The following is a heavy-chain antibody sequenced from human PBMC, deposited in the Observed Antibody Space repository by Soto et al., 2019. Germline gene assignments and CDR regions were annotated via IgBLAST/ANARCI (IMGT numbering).Heavy chain of an antibody. Sequence: QVQLVQSGAEVKKPGSSVKVSCKASGGTFSSYAISWVRQAPGQGLEWMGGIIPIFGTANYAQKFQGRVTITADESTSTAYMELSSLRAEDTAVYYCAGAEVDTAIEGWAAFDIWVQGTMVTVSS. CDR3: AGAEVDTAIEGWAAFDI. CDR2: IIPIFGTA. D-gene: IGHD5-18*01. CDR1: GGTFSSYA. V-gene: IGHV1-69*01. J-gene: IGHJ3*02.